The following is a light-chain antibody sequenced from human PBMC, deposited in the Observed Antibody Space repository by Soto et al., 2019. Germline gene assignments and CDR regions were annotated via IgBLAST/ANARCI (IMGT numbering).Light chain of an antibody. J-gene: IGKJ3*01. CDR3: QQRSNWPPL. CDR2: DAS. CDR1: QSVSSY. Sequence: EIVLTQSPATLSLSPGERATLSCRASQSVSSYLAWYQQKPGQAPRLLIYDASNRATGIPARFSGSGSGTDFTLTISCLEPEDFAVYYCQQRSNWPPLFGRGTKVDIK. V-gene: IGKV3-11*01.